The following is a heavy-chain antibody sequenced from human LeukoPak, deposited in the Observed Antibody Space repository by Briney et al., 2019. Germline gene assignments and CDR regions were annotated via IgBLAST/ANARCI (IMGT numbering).Heavy chain of an antibody. J-gene: IGHJ4*02. Sequence: SQTLSLTCLVSGGSIRRCGYYWSWLRQPPGKGLEWIGYIYCSGYTFYNPSLRRRLTISVDTSKNQFVLKLSTVAAAGTGVYYCATGGVITGENWGQGTLVTVSS. V-gene: IGHV4-30-4*08. D-gene: IGHD3-22*01. CDR3: ATGGVITGEN. CDR2: IYCSGYT. CDR1: GGSIRRCGYY.